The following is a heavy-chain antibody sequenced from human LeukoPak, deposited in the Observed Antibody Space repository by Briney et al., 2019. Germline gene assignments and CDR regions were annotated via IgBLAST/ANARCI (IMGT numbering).Heavy chain of an antibody. D-gene: IGHD5-24*01. CDR3: ARHANGHTYPLDC. CDR1: GGSISSGDYY. Sequence: SETLSLTCTVSGGSISSGDYYWSWIRQPPGKGLEWIGYIYYTGGTKYNPSLKSRVTVSMDTSKNQFSLKLSSVTAADTAVFYCARHANGHTYPLDCWGQGTLVTVSS. V-gene: IGHV4-30-4*01. CDR2: IYYTGGT. J-gene: IGHJ4*02.